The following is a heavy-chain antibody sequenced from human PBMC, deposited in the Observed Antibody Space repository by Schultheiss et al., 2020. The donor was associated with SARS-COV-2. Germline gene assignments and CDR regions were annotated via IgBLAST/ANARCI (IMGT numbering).Heavy chain of an antibody. Sequence: SETLSLTCAVYGGSFSGYYWSWIRQPPGKGLEWIGEINHSGSTNYNPSLKSRVTISVDTSKNQFSLKLSSVTAADTAVYYCARRDLQLWLSYAFDIWGQGTMVTVSS. CDR3: ARRDLQLWLSYAFDI. D-gene: IGHD5-18*01. CDR2: INHSGST. CDR1: GGSFSGYY. J-gene: IGHJ3*02. V-gene: IGHV4-34*01.